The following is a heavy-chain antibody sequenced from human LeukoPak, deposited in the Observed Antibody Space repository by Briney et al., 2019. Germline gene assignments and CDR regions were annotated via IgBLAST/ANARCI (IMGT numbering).Heavy chain of an antibody. D-gene: IGHD3-22*01. CDR3: ARVYYYDSSGYPAFDP. Sequence: SETLSLTCTVSGGSISSYYWSWIRQPPGKGLEWIGYIYYSGSTNYNPSLKSRVTISVDTSKNQFSLKLSSVTAADTAVYYCARVYYYDSSGYPAFDPWGQGTLATVSS. CDR1: GGSISSYY. CDR2: IYYSGST. V-gene: IGHV4-59*01. J-gene: IGHJ5*02.